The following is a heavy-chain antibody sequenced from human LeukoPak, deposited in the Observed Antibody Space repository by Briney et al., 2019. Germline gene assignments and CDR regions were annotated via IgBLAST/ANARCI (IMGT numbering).Heavy chain of an antibody. CDR3: ARETSQKGAHYMDV. D-gene: IGHD3-16*01. V-gene: IGHV4-59*01. J-gene: IGHJ6*03. CDR2: IYYSGST. CDR1: GGSISSYY. Sequence: SETLSLTCTVSGGSISSYYWSWIRQPPGKGLEWIGYIYYSGSTSYKPSLKSRVTISVDTSKNQFSLKLRSVTAADTAVYYCARETSQKGAHYMDVWGKGTTVTISS.